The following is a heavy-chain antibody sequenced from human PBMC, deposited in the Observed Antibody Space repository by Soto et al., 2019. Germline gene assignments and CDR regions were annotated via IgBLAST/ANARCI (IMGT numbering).Heavy chain of an antibody. Sequence: LSPVSAASNESISTFYNWAWIRQPPGRGLEWVASIYHTGTTYYNPSLKSRVTISVDTTKDQFSLNLRYVTAAGSAVYHCARRKTAIDTMVLWGHGTAGTVSS. D-gene: IGHD3-10*01. J-gene: IGHJ6*02. CDR2: IYHTGTT. CDR1: NESISTFYN. CDR3: ARRKTAIDTMVL. V-gene: IGHV4-38-2*01.